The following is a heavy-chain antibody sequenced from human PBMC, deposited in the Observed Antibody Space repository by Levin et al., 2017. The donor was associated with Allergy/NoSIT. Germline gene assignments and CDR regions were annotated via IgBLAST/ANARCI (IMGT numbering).Heavy chain of an antibody. V-gene: IGHV1-69*01. J-gene: IGHJ6*02. CDR2: IIPIFGTA. CDR3: ARDQSVPAARGGGTMPYYYYGMDV. CDR1: GGTFSSYA. Sequence: PGESLKISCKASGGTFSSYAISWVRQAPGQGLEWMGGIIPIFGTANYAQKFQGRVTITADESTSTAYMELSSLRSEDTAVYYCARDQSVPAARGGGTMPYYYYGMDVWGQGTTVTVSS. D-gene: IGHD2-2*01.